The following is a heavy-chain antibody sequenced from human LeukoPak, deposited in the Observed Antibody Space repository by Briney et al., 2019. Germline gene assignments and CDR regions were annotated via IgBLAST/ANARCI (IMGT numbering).Heavy chain of an antibody. CDR1: GYTFTSYD. V-gene: IGHV1-8*01. CDR3: ARGGYYDFWSGYYPYYYYYYMDV. CDR2: MNPNSGNT. Sequence: GASVKVSCKASGYTFTSYDINWVRQATGQGLEWMGWMNPNSGNTGYAQKFQGRVTMTRNTSIGTAYMELSSLRSEDTAVYYCARGGYYDFWSGYYPYYYYYYMDVWGKGTTVTVSS. J-gene: IGHJ6*03. D-gene: IGHD3-3*01.